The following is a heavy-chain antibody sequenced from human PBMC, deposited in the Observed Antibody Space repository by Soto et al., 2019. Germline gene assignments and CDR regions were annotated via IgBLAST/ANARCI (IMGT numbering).Heavy chain of an antibody. J-gene: IGHJ3*02. D-gene: IGHD2-2*01. CDR1: GYTFTSYY. CDR3: ASLVVPAAMIRDDAFDI. V-gene: IGHV1-46*03. CDR2: INPSGGST. Sequence: ASVKVSCKASGYTFTSYYMHWVRQAPGQGLEWMGIINPSGGSTSYAQKFQGRVTMTRDTSTSTVYMELSSLRSEDTAVYYCASLVVPAAMIRDDAFDIWGQGTMVTVSS.